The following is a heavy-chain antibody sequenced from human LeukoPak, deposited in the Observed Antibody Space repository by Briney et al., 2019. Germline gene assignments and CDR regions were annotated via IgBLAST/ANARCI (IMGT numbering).Heavy chain of an antibody. CDR3: ARRRYSVYDFDY. CDR1: GFTFSSYS. Sequence: GGSLRLSCAASGFTFSSYSMNWVRQAPGKGLEWVSSISSSSSYIYYADSVKGRFTISRDNAKNSLCLQMNSLRAEDTAVYYCARRRYSVYDFDYWGQGTLVTVSS. J-gene: IGHJ4*02. V-gene: IGHV3-21*01. D-gene: IGHD5/OR15-5a*01. CDR2: ISSSSSYI.